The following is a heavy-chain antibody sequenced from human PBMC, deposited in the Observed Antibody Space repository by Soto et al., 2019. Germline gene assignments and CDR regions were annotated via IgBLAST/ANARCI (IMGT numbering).Heavy chain of an antibody. Sequence: ASVKVSCKASGYTFTSYGISGVRQAPGQGLEWMGWISAYNGNTNYAQKLQGRVTMTTDTSTSTAYMELRSLRSDDTAVYYCARDLRLAAAGTCWFDPCGQGTLFPVSS. CDR3: ARDLRLAAAGTCWFDP. J-gene: IGHJ5*02. V-gene: IGHV1-18*01. CDR2: ISAYNGNT. CDR1: GYTFTSYG. D-gene: IGHD6-13*01.